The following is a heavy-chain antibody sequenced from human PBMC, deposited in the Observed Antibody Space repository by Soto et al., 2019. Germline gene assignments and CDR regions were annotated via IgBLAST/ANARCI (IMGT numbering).Heavy chain of an antibody. Sequence: EVQLVESGGGLVKPGGSLRLSCTASGLTLTDAWMKWVRQAPGKGLEWVCRLKSKTNGGTTDYAAPVRGRFTILRDDSKNTLYLQTNCLKTEDKAVSYCAYLRHSRAVHFDRWGQGTLVPVSS. CDR3: AYLRHSRAVHFDR. CDR2: LKSKTNGGTT. CDR1: GLTLTDAW. D-gene: IGHD3-22*01. V-gene: IGHV3-15*07. J-gene: IGHJ4*02.